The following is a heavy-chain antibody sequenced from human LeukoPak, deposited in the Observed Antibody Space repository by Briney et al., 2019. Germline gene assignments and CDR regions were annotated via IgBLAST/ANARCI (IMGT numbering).Heavy chain of an antibody. J-gene: IGHJ5*02. CDR2: IYYTGST. Sequence: SETLSLTCTVSGGSISSSSSYWGWIAQPPGKGLEWFATIYYTGSTNYNPALKTRVIISLDTSRNQFSLLLISVTAADTAVYYCAKSGHSYYYTPGDFSWGQGTLVTVSS. CDR3: AKSGHSYYYTPGDFS. CDR1: GGSISSSSSY. D-gene: IGHD3-22*01. V-gene: IGHV4-39*01.